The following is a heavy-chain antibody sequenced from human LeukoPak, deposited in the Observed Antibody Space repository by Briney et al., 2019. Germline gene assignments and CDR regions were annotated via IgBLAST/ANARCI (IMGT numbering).Heavy chain of an antibody. Sequence: GGSLRLSCAVSGFTFSGYWMTWARQAPGKGLEWVANIKQDGSETYYVDSVKGRFTISRDNAKNSLYLQMNSLRAEDTAVYYCAREGQQLVIGGQGTLVTVSS. D-gene: IGHD6-13*01. CDR3: AREGQQLVI. V-gene: IGHV3-7*01. J-gene: IGHJ4*02. CDR2: IKQDGSET. CDR1: GFTFSGYW.